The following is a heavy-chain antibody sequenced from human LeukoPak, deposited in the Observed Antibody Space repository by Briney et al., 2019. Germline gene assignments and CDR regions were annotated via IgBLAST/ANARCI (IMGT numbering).Heavy chain of an antibody. CDR2: IEYDRSQK. Sequence: GGSLRLSCSASGAASGFTVSGYGMHWVRQAPGMGLDWVAFIEYDRSQKHLADSVKGRFTNSRDHSANTLYLQTNSRSAEDPAVYYCAKDSSAWSRYWGPGNLVPVSS. CDR1: GFTVSGYG. J-gene: IGHJ4*02. V-gene: IGHV3-30*02. CDR3: AKDSSAWSRY. D-gene: IGHD6-19*01.